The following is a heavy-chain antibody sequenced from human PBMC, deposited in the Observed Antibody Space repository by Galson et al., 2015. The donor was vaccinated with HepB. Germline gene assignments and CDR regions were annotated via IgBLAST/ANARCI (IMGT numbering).Heavy chain of an antibody. CDR3: ARDPEGDYDILTGTFDY. V-gene: IGHV1-3*01. CDR2: INAGNGNT. CDR1: GYTFTSYA. Sequence: SVKVSCKASGYTFTSYAMHWVRQAPGQRLEWMGWINAGNGNTEYSQKFQGRVTITRDTSASTAYMELSSLRSEDTAVYYCARDPEGDYDILTGTFDYWGQGTLVTVSS. D-gene: IGHD3-9*01. J-gene: IGHJ4*02.